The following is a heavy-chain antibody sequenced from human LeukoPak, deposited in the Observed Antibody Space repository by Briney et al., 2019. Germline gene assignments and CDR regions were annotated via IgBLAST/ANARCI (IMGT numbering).Heavy chain of an antibody. CDR2: IYSGGST. J-gene: IGHJ4*02. Sequence: PGGSLRLSCAASGFTVSSNYMTWVRQAPGKGLEWVSVIYSGGSTYYADSVKGRFTISRDNSKNPLYLQMNSLRAEDTAVYYWARGTSSAYFQLYFDYWGQGTLVTVSS. V-gene: IGHV3-53*01. D-gene: IGHD3-22*01. CDR3: ARGTSSAYFQLYFDY. CDR1: GFTVSSNY.